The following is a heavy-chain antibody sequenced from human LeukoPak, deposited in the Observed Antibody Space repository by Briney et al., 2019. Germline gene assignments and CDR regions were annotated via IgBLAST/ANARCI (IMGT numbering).Heavy chain of an antibody. D-gene: IGHD3-10*01. CDR1: GFTFSSYG. V-gene: IGHV3-30*02. CDR2: LRYDGSTA. J-gene: IGHJ4*02. Sequence: GGSLRLSCAASGFTFSSYGMHWVRQAPGKGLEWVAFLRYDGSTAFYGDSVKGRFTMSRDISKSTLFLQMISLRADDTAVYYCAKGRGSYGSGSRYDHWGQGTLVTVSS. CDR3: AKGRGSYGSGSRYDH.